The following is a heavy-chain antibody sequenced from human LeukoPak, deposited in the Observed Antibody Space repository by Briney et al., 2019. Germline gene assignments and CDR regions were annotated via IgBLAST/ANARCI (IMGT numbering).Heavy chain of an antibody. CDR1: GFTFSSYA. CDR2: ISYDGSNK. CDR3: ARGSYQLLCYDY. D-gene: IGHD2-2*01. J-gene: IGHJ4*02. V-gene: IGHV3-30*14. Sequence: GGSLRPSCAASGFTFSSYAMHWVRQAAGKGLEWVAVISYDGSNKYYADSVKGRFTISRDNSKNTLYLQMNSLRAEDTAVYYCARGSYQLLCYDYWGQGTLVTVSS.